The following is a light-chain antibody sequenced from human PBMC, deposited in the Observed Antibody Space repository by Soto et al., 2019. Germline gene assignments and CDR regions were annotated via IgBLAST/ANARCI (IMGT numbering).Light chain of an antibody. CDR3: QQHEKCPYS. Sequence: EIVMTQSPASLSVSPGERATLSCRASQSIRSSLAWYQRKPGQPPRLLIYSASSKTTGVPARFSGSGSGTEFTLTIRSLQSEDSAIYSCQQHEKCPYSFGLGTMLEIK. V-gene: IGKV3-15*01. CDR1: QSIRSS. CDR2: SAS. J-gene: IGKJ2*03.